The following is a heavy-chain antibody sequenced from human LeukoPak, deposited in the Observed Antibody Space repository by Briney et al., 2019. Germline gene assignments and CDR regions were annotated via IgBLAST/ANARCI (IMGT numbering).Heavy chain of an antibody. CDR2: INPNSGGT. D-gene: IGHD3-10*01. CDR3: ARDRGRGSNWFDP. Sequence: ASVKVSCKASGYIFTDYYMHWVRQAPGQGLEWMGWINPNSGGTNYAQKFQGRVTMTRDTSINTAYMELSRLRSDDTAVYYCARDRGRGSNWFDPWGQGTLVTVSS. V-gene: IGHV1-2*02. CDR1: GYIFTDYY. J-gene: IGHJ5*02.